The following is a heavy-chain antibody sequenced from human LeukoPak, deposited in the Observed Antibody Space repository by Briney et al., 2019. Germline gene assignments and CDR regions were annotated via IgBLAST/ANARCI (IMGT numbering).Heavy chain of an antibody. V-gene: IGHV3-53*01. J-gene: IGHJ4*02. Sequence: GSLRLSCAASGFTVSSNYMSWVRQAPGKGLEWVSIIYSGGSTFYADSVKGRFTISRDNSKNTLYLQMNSLRAEDTAVYYCTANYNYWGQGTLVTVSS. D-gene: IGHD3-10*01. CDR1: GFTVSSNY. CDR2: IYSGGST. CDR3: TANYNY.